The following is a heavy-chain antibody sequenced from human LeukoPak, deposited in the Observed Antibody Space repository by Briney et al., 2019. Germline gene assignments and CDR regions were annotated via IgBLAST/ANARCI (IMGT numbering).Heavy chain of an antibody. CDR1: GGSISSSSYY. J-gene: IGHJ5*02. Sequence: SETLSLTCTVSGGSISSSSYYWGWIRQPPVKGLEWIGSIYYSGSTYYNPSLKSRVTISVDTSKNQFSLKLSSVTAADTAVYYCASGIPDWFDPWGREPWSPSPQ. D-gene: IGHD1-14*01. V-gene: IGHV4-39*01. CDR2: IYYSGST. CDR3: ASGIPDWFDP.